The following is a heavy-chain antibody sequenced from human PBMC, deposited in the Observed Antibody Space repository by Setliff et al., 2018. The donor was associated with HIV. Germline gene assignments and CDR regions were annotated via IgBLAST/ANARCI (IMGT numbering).Heavy chain of an antibody. Sequence: SETLSLTCAVSGYSISTAYYWAWIRQHTGKGLEWIRGVHHSGSTHYNPSLRSRVTISPQTSKNHFSLGLTSVTAADTAVYYCARQGAGYYYDSSEYYTGNGFDFWGQGTLVTVSS. V-gene: IGHV4-38-2*01. D-gene: IGHD3-22*01. CDR3: ARQGAGYYYDSSEYYTGNGFDF. CDR2: VHHSGST. CDR1: GYSISTAYY. J-gene: IGHJ3*01.